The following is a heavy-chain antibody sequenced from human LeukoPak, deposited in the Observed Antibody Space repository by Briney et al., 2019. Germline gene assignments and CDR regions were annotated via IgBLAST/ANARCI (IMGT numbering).Heavy chain of an antibody. V-gene: IGHV3-30-3*01. CDR2: ISYDGSNK. CDR3: ARGHSGWYEYYFDY. J-gene: IGHJ4*02. CDR1: GFTFSSYA. Sequence: PGGSLRLSCAASGFTFSSYAMHWVRQAPGKGLEWVAVISYDGSNKYYADSVKGRFTISRDNSKNTLYLQMNSLRAEDTAVYYCARGHSGWYEYYFDYWGQGTLVTVSS. D-gene: IGHD6-19*01.